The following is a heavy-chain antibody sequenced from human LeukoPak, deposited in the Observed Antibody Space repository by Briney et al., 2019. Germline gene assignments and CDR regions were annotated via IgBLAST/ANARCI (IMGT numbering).Heavy chain of an antibody. D-gene: IGHD1-7*01. CDR2: IKQDGSEK. V-gene: IGHV3-7*03. J-gene: IGHJ4*02. CDR1: GFTFSSYW. CDR3: AKLRGGTTRNSYDY. Sequence: GGSLRLSCAASGFTFSSYWMSWVRQAPGKGLEWVVNIKQDGSEKYYVDSVKGRFTISRDNSKNTLYLQMNSLRAEDTAVYYCAKLRGGTTRNSYDYWGQGTLVTVSS.